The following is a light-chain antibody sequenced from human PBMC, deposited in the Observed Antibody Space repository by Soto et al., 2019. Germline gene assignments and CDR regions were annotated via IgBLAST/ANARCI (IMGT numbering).Light chain of an antibody. V-gene: IGLV2-23*01. CDR2: EGT. CDR1: MRDVGAYNL. J-gene: IGLJ2*01. Sequence: QSALTQPASVSGSAGQSITISCSGTMRDVGAYNLVSWYQQHPGTAPKLIIYEGTKRPSGVSNRFSGSKSGHTASLTIFGLRAEDEAHYYCCSYAETDTMIFGGGTKL. CDR3: CSYAETDTMI.